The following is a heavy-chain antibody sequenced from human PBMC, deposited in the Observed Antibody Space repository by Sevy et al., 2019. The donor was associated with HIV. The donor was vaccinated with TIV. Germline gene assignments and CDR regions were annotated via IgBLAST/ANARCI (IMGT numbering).Heavy chain of an antibody. J-gene: IGHJ4*02. Sequence: SETLSLTCAVYGGSFSGFYWTWIRQPPGKGLEWIGEINHIGSTTYNPSLKSRVTISVDTSKNQFSLKLSSVTAADTAVYYCARGQWELYYWGQGIQVTVSA. CDR1: GGSFSGFY. CDR3: ARGQWELYY. V-gene: IGHV4-34*01. CDR2: INHIGST. D-gene: IGHD3-3*01.